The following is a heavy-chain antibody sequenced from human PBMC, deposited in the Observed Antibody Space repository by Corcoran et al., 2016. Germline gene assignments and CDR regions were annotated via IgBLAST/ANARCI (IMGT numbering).Heavy chain of an antibody. Sequence: QVTLRESGPALVKPTQTLTLTCTFSGFSLSTSGMCVSWIRQPPGKALEWLALIDWDDDKYYSTSLKTRLTISKDTSKNQVVLTMTNMDPVDTATYYCARIPLEIATIIGDYYYYYGMDVWGQGTTVTVSS. J-gene: IGHJ6*02. CDR1: GFSLSTSGMC. D-gene: IGHD2-21*01. CDR3: ARIPLEIATIIGDYYYYYGMDV. V-gene: IGHV2-70*01. CDR2: IDWDDDK.